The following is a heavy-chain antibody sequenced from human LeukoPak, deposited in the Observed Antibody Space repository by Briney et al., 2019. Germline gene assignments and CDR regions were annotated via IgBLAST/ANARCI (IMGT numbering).Heavy chain of an antibody. Sequence: GESLKISCTASGFTFGDYAMSWVRQAPGKGLEWVGFIRSKAYGGTTEYAASVKGRFTISRDDSKSIAYLQMNSLKTEDTAVYYCTKLWFGELSDYWGQGTLVTVSS. J-gene: IGHJ4*02. CDR3: TKLWFGELSDY. CDR2: IRSKAYGGTT. D-gene: IGHD3-10*01. CDR1: GFTFGDYA. V-gene: IGHV3-49*04.